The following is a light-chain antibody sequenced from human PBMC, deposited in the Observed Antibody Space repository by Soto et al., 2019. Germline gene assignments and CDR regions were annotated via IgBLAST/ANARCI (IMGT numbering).Light chain of an antibody. CDR1: QSLTSY. CDR3: QQRSTWPPALS. J-gene: IGKJ4*01. Sequence: EIVMTQSPATLSVSPGETATLSCRASQSLTSYLAWYQQKPDQAPRLLIYDASKRATGIPDRFSGSGSGTDFTLTISSLEPEDFAVYYCQQRSTWPPALSFGGGTKVEI. V-gene: IGKV3-11*01. CDR2: DAS.